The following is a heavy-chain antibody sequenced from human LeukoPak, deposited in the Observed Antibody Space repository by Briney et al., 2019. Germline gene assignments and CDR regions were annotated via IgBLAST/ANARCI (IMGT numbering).Heavy chain of an antibody. Sequence: ASVTVSCKASGYTFTSYYMHWVRQAPGQGLEWMGIINPSGGSTSYAQKFQGRVTMTRDMSTSTVYMELSSLRSEDTAVYYCARSPLAVAGTSQYRRYYFDYWGQGTLVTVSS. D-gene: IGHD6-19*01. V-gene: IGHV1-46*01. CDR1: GYTFTSYY. CDR2: INPSGGST. CDR3: ARSPLAVAGTSQYRRYYFDY. J-gene: IGHJ4*02.